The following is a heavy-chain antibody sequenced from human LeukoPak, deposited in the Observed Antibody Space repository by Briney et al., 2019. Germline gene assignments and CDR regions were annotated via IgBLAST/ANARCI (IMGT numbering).Heavy chain of an antibody. CDR2: ISAYNGNT. V-gene: IGHV1-18*01. Sequence: ASVKVSCKASGYTFTSYGISWVRQAPGQGLEWMGWISAYNGNTNYAQKLQGRVTMTTDTSTSTAYMELRSLRSDDTAVYYCARDRMTTVENYCMDVWGKGTTVTVSS. D-gene: IGHD4-23*01. J-gene: IGHJ6*03. CDR1: GYTFTSYG. CDR3: ARDRMTTVENYCMDV.